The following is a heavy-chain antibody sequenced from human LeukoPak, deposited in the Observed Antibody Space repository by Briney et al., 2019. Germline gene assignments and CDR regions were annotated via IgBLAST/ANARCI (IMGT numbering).Heavy chain of an antibody. CDR2: ISYDGRNK. CDR1: GFTFSSYA. CDR3: AREGSTYYDILTGYFHFDY. J-gene: IGHJ4*02. V-gene: IGHV3-30*04. Sequence: PGGSLRLSCAASGFTFSSYALHWVRQAPGKGLEWVAVISYDGRNKYYADSVKGRFTISRDNSKNTLYLQMNSLRAEDTAVYYCAREGSTYYDILTGYFHFDYWSQGALVTVSS. D-gene: IGHD3-9*01.